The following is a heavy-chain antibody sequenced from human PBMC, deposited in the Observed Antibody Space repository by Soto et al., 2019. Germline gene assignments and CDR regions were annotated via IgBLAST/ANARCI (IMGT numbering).Heavy chain of an antibody. Sequence: QVQLQQWGAGLLKPSETLSLTCAVYGGSFSGYYWSWIRQPPRKGLEWIGEINHSASTNYNPSLKSRVTISVDTSKNQFSLKLSSVTAADTAVYYCARGWGRIFDYWVQGTLVTVSS. CDR1: GGSFSGYY. D-gene: IGHD7-27*01. V-gene: IGHV4-34*01. CDR3: ARGWGRIFDY. CDR2: INHSAST. J-gene: IGHJ4*02.